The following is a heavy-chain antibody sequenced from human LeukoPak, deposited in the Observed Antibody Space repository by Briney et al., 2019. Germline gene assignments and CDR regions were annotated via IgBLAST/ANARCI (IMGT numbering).Heavy chain of an antibody. J-gene: IGHJ4*02. D-gene: IGHD4-17*01. CDR2: IFYSGTT. V-gene: IGHV4-39*07. CDR3: AATGGDY. Sequence: SETLSLTCTVSGASISSSNYYWGWIRQPPGKGLEWIGSIFYSGTTYYNPSLNSRVTISVDTSKNQFSLKLSSVTAADTAVYYCAATGGDYWGQGTLVTVSS. CDR1: GASISSSNYY.